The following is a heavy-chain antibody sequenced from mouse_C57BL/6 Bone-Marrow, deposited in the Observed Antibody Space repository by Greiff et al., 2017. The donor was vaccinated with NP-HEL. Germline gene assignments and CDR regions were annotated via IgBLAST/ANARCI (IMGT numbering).Heavy chain of an antibody. D-gene: IGHD1-1*01. J-gene: IGHJ2*01. CDR3: TRSSLITTVVPYYFDY. CDR1: GYTFTDYE. V-gene: IGHV1-15*01. Sequence: QVQLQQSGAELVRPGASVTLSCKASGYTFTDYEMHWVKQTPVHGLEWIGAIDPETGGTAYNQKFKGKAILTADKSSSTAYMELRSLPSEDSAVYYCTRSSLITTVVPYYFDYWGQGTTLTVSS. CDR2: IDPETGGT.